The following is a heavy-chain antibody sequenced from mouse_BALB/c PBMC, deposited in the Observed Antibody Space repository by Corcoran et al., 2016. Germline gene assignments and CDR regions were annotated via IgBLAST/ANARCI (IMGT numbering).Heavy chain of an antibody. J-gene: IGHJ2*01. CDR3: AREYGYDWTGNY. CDR2: INPYNGAT. Sequence: EVQLQQSGPELVKPGASVKISCKASGYSFTGYYMHWVKQSHVKSLEWIGRINPYNGATSYNQNFKDKASLTVDKSSSTAYMELHSLTSEDSAVYYCAREYGYDWTGNYWGQGTTLTVSS. V-gene: IGHV1-26*01. CDR1: GYSFTGYY. D-gene: IGHD2-2*01.